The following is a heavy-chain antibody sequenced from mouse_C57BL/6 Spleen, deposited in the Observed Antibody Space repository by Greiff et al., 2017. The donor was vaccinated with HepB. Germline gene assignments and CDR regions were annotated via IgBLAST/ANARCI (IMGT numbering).Heavy chain of an antibody. CDR3: ARSITTVVAPDY. CDR2: ISDGGSYT. V-gene: IGHV5-4*03. CDR1: GFTFSSYA. D-gene: IGHD1-1*01. J-gene: IGHJ2*01. Sequence: EVKLQESGGGLVKPGGSLKLSCAASGFTFSSYAMSWVRQTPEKRLEWVATISDGGSYTYYPDNVKGRFTISRDNAKNNLYLQMSHLKSEDTAMYYCARSITTVVAPDYWGQGTTLTVSS.